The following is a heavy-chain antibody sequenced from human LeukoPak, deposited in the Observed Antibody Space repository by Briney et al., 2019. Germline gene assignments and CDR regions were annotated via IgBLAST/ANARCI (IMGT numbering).Heavy chain of an antibody. D-gene: IGHD2-2*02. CDR1: GGSISSSSYY. CDR3: ARLAKPPRLVPAAIPGVDY. Sequence: SETLSLTCTVSGGSISSSSYYWGWIRQPPGKGLEWIGSIYYSGSTYYNPSLKSRVTISVDTSKNQFSLKLSSVTAADTAVYYCARLAKPPRLVPAAIPGVDYWGQGTLVTVSS. CDR2: IYYSGST. J-gene: IGHJ4*02. V-gene: IGHV4-39*01.